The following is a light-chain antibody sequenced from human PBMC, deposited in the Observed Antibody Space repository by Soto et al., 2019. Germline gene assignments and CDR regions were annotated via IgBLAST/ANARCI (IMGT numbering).Light chain of an antibody. Sequence: QSALTQLPSVSGAPGQRVTISCTGSGSNIGAGYDVHWYQHLPGTAPKLLIYDNTNRPSGVPDRFSGSKSGTSASLAITGLQAEDEADYYCQSYDSSLSATYVFGTGTKVTVL. CDR2: DNT. CDR1: GSNIGAGYD. V-gene: IGLV1-40*01. J-gene: IGLJ1*01. CDR3: QSYDSSLSATYV.